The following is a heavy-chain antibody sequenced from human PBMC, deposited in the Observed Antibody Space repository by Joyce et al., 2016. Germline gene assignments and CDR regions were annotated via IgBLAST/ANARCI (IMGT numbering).Heavy chain of an antibody. V-gene: IGHV3-21*01. CDR3: ARGYYGSGSYREVYNLFDP. D-gene: IGHD3-16*02. CDR1: GFIFSSYR. Sequence: EVQLVASGGGLVKPGGSLRLSCAASGFIFSSYRMNWVRQAPGKGLEWLSFVSGSGRSVYYADSVKGRFTISRDNAKNSLYLQMNSLRVEDTAVYYCARGYYGSGSYREVYNLFDPRGQGTLVTVSS. CDR2: VSGSGRSV. J-gene: IGHJ5*02.